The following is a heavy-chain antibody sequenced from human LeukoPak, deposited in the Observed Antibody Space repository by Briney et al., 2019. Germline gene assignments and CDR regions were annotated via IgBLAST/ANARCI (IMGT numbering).Heavy chain of an antibody. J-gene: IGHJ5*02. V-gene: IGHV4-34*01. Sequence: SETLSLTCAVYGGSFSGYYWSWIRQPPGKGLEWIGEINHSGSTNYNPSLKSRATISVDTSKNQFSLKLSSVTAADTAVYYCARAGAARGSFDPWGQGTLVTVSS. CDR2: INHSGST. D-gene: IGHD6-6*01. CDR3: ARAGAARGSFDP. CDR1: GGSFSGYY.